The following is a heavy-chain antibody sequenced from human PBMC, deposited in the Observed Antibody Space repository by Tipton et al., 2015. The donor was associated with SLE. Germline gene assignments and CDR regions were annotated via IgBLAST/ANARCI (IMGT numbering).Heavy chain of an antibody. D-gene: IGHD2-2*01. CDR3: ASLSTSGGSGMAV. V-gene: IGHV3-9*01. J-gene: IGHJ6*02. CDR2: ITWKSASK. CDR1: DFTFDKSA. Sequence: SLRLSCADSDFTFDKSAMYWVRQGPGKGLEWVSGITWKSASKDYAGSVKGRITISRDNAKKSLYLQMNSLRAEDTAVYYCASLSTSGGSGMAVWGQGTTVTVSS.